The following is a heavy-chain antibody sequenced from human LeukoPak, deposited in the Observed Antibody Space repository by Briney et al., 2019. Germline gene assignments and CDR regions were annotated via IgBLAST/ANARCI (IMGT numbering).Heavy chain of an antibody. CDR3: AIPRAPYSSGWCGEGFDY. V-gene: IGHV3-23*01. CDR2: ISGSGGST. D-gene: IGHD6-19*01. J-gene: IGHJ4*02. Sequence: PGGSLRLSCAASGFTFSSYAMSWVRQAPGKGLEWVSAISGSGGSTYYADSVKGRFTISRDNSKNTLYLQMNSLRAEDTAVYYCAIPRAPYSSGWCGEGFDYWGQGTLVTVSS. CDR1: GFTFSSYA.